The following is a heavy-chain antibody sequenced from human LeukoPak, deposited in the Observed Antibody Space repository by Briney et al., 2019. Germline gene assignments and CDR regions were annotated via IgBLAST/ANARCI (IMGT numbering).Heavy chain of an antibody. CDR3: AKAPGYCSGGDCPYYYGMDV. D-gene: IGHD2-15*01. CDR2: ISYDGSHK. V-gene: IGHV3-30*18. CDR1: GFAFSSYG. Sequence: PGGSLRLSCAASGFAFSSYGIHWVRQAPGKGLEWVAVISYDGSHKYYAVSVKGRFTISRDNSKNTLYLQMNSLRAEDTAVYYCAKAPGYCSGGDCPYYYGMDVWGQGTTVTVSS. J-gene: IGHJ6*02.